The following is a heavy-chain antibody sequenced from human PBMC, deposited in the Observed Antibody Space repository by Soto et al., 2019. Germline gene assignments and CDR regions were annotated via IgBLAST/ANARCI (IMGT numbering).Heavy chain of an antibody. CDR2: IFYSGRSGST. D-gene: IGHD1-26*01. CDR3: AGAGGSYIHLES. CDR1: GGSISRYY. J-gene: IGHJ4*02. Sequence: QVQLQESGPGLVKPSETLSLTCSVSGGSISRYYWSWIRQPPGKGLEWIGYIFYSGRSGSTNYNPSLKSRVTISLDTSKNQFSLKLSSVTAADTAVYYCAGAGGSYIHLESWGQGTLVTVSS. V-gene: IGHV4-59*01.